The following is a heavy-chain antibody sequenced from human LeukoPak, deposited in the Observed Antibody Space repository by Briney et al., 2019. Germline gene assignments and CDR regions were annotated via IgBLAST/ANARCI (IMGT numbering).Heavy chain of an antibody. D-gene: IGHD6-13*01. J-gene: IGHJ4*02. CDR2: SHINGGS. CDR1: GASITTHH. CDR3: ATRSHSSSALGARVFDY. Sequence: PSETLSLTCTVSGASITTHHWSWIRQSPGKGLEWIGYSHINGGSYYNPSLKSRVTISLDTSENHFSLKLSSVTAADTAVYYCATRSHSSSALGARVFDYWGQGTLVTVSS. V-gene: IGHV4-4*08.